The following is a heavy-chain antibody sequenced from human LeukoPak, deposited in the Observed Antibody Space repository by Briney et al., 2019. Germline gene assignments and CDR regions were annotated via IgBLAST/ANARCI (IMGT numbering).Heavy chain of an antibody. V-gene: IGHV3-48*03. Sequence: GGSLRLSCAASGFTFSSYEMNWVRQAPGKVLEWVSSISRSATTIYYADSVKGRFTISRDNAKNSLYLQMNSLRAEDTAVYFCARVGALSSSWLLYWGQGTLVTVSS. D-gene: IGHD6-13*01. J-gene: IGHJ4*02. CDR1: GFTFSSYE. CDR3: ARVGALSSSWLLY. CDR2: ISRSATTI.